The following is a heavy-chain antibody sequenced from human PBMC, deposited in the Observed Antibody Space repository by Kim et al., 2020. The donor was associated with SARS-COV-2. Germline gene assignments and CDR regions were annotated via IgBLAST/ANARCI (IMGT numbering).Heavy chain of an antibody. V-gene: IGHV4-31*02. Sequence: SNPSLKSRVTISVDTSKNQFALKLSSVTAADTAVYYCARAPTGGGGYFDYWGQGTLVTVSS. J-gene: IGHJ4*02. D-gene: IGHD2-15*01. CDR3: ARAPTGGGGYFDY.